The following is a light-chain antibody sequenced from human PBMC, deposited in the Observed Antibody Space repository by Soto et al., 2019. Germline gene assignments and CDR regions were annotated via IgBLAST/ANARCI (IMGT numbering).Light chain of an antibody. J-gene: IGKJ2*01. CDR1: QNSSDY. CDR2: AAS. V-gene: IGKV1-39*01. CDR3: QQTYTSPYT. Sequence: DTQMTQSPSSLSASVGDRVTLTCRASQNSSDYLNWYLQKPGKAPKLLIYAASTLQSGVPSRFRGSGSGTDFSLTISSLQPEDFAIYYCQQTYTSPYTFGQGTKLEIK.